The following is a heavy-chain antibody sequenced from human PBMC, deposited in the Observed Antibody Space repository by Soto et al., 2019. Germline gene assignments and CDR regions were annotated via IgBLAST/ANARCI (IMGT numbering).Heavy chain of an antibody. CDR2: IYPGDSDT. V-gene: IGHV5-51*01. CDR1: GYSFTSYW. Sequence: SLKISCKGSGYSFTSYWIGWVRQMPGKGLEWMGIIYPGDSDTRYSPSFQGQVATSADKSISTAYLQWSSLKASDTAMYCCARLLCSGGSCYDYWGQGTLVTVSS. D-gene: IGHD2-15*01. CDR3: ARLLCSGGSCYDY. J-gene: IGHJ4*02.